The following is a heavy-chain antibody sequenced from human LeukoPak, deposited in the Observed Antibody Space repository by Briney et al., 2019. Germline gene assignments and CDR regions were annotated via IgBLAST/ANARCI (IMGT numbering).Heavy chain of an antibody. J-gene: IGHJ3*02. V-gene: IGHV3-21*01. CDR1: GFTFSRYN. CDR2: ISSSSGYI. D-gene: IGHD3-22*01. CDR3: ARDTGTADSSGYYPDAFET. Sequence: VGSLRLSCAASGFTFSRYNMNWVRQAPGKGLEWVSSISSSSGYIYYADSVKGRFTISRDNAKNSLYLHMNSLRAEDTAVYYCARDTGTADSSGYYPDAFETWGQGTMVTVSS.